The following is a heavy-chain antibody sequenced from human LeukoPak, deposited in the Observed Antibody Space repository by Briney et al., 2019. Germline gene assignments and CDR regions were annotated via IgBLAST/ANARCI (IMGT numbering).Heavy chain of an antibody. J-gene: IGHJ4*02. CDR3: ARALGSGYDSYYFDY. Sequence: PSETLSLTCAVYGGSFSGYYWSWIRQPPGKGLEWIGEINHSGSTNYNPSLKSRVTISVDTSKNQFSLKLSSVTAADTAVYYCARALGSGYDSYYFDYWGQGTLVTVSS. CDR2: INHSGST. V-gene: IGHV4-34*01. CDR1: GGSFSGYY. D-gene: IGHD5-12*01.